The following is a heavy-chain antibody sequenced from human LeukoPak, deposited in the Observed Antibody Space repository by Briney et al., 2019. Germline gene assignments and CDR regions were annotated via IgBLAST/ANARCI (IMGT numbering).Heavy chain of an antibody. CDR2: ISAYNGNT. CDR1: GYTFTSYG. CDR3: ARGRGTTHDY. V-gene: IGHV1-18*01. D-gene: IGHD3-16*01. J-gene: IGHJ4*02. Sequence: GASVKVSCKASGYTFTSYGVSWVRQAPGQGLEWMGWISAYNGNTNYAQKFQGRVTMTRDTSISTAYMELSRLRSDDTAVYYCARGRGTTHDYWGQGTLVTVSS.